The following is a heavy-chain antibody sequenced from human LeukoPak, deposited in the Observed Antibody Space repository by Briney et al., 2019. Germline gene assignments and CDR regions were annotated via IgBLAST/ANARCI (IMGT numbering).Heavy chain of an antibody. J-gene: IGHJ5*02. CDR3: ATGPPVPLGCCSSTSCINWFDP. V-gene: IGHV1-24*01. CDR2: FDPEDGET. CDR1: GYTLTELS. Sequence: ASVKVSCKVSGYTLTELSMHWVRQAPGKGLEWMGGFDPEDGETIYAQKFQGRVTVTEDTSTDTAYMELSSLRSEDTAVYYCATGPPVPLGCCSSTSCINWFDPWGQGTLVTVSS. D-gene: IGHD2-2*01.